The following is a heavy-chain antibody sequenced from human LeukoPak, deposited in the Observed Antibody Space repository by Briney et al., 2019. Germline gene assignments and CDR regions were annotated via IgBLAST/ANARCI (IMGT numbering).Heavy chain of an antibody. CDR2: IYHSGST. J-gene: IGHJ4*02. V-gene: IGHV4-38-2*02. CDR1: GGSISSYY. D-gene: IGHD6-19*01. Sequence: SETLSLTCTVSGGSISSYYWGWIRQPPGKGLEWIGSIYHSGSTYYNPSLKSRVTISVDTSKNQFSLKLSSVTAADTAVYYCARYAVAGTDFDYWGQGTLVTVSS. CDR3: ARYAVAGTDFDY.